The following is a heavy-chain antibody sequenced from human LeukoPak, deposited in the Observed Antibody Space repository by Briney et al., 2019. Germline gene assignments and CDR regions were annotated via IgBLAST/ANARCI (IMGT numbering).Heavy chain of an antibody. D-gene: IGHD2-15*01. V-gene: IGHV3-33*06. J-gene: IGHJ3*01. CDR1: GIIFSDFG. CDR3: AKATCSGASCFSNSRDAFDV. Sequence: GGSLRLSCAASGIIFSDFGMHWVRQAPGKGLEWMAIIWYDGSNKYYADSVKGRFTISRDNSQNTMYLQMNSLRAEDSAVYYCAKATCSGASCFSNSRDAFDVWGQGTMVTASS. CDR2: IWYDGSNK.